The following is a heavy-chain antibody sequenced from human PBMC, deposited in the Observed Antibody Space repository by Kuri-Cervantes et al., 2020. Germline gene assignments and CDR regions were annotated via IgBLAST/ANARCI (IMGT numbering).Heavy chain of an antibody. CDR1: GGSFSGYY. D-gene: IGHD3-10*02. Sequence: SETLSLTCAVYGGSFSGYYWSWIRQPPGKGLEWIGEINHSGSTNYNPSLKSRVTILVDTSKNQFSLKLSSVTAADTAVYYCARDSHGYGDVRDYYYYGMDVWGQGTTVTVSS. CDR2: INHSGST. V-gene: IGHV4-34*01. CDR3: ARDSHGYGDVRDYYYYGMDV. J-gene: IGHJ6*02.